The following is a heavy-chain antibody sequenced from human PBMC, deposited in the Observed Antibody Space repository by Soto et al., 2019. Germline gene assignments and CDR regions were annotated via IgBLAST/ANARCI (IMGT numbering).Heavy chain of an antibody. D-gene: IGHD2-21*02. J-gene: IGHJ4*02. V-gene: IGHV3-30*18. CDR1: GFTFSSYG. Sequence: ESGGGVVQPGRSLRLSCAASGFTFSSYGMYWVRQAPGKGLEWVAVISYDGSNKYYADSVKGRFTISRDNSKNTLYLQMNSLRAEDTAMYYCAKDGGDRSGGFDFWGQGTLVTVSS. CDR2: ISYDGSNK. CDR3: AKDGGDRSGGFDF.